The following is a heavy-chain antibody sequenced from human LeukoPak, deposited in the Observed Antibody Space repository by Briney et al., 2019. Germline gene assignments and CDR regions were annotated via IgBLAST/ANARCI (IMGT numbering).Heavy chain of an antibody. J-gene: IGHJ6*03. D-gene: IGHD1-26*01. V-gene: IGHV3-23*01. CDR2: IRGSGGGT. Sequence: PGGSLRLSCAASGFIFSPYAMSWVRQAPGKGLGWVSNIRGSGGGTDYADSVKGRFTISRDNSKNTLYLQMNSLSAEDTAIYYCAKASGSYYHYYYMDIWGKGTTVTVSS. CDR3: AKASGSYYHYYYMDI. CDR1: GFIFSPYA.